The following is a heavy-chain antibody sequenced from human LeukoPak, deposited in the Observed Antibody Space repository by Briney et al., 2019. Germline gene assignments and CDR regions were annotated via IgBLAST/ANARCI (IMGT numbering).Heavy chain of an antibody. CDR3: ARSQDCSGGSCYPHYGMDV. CDR2: ISGSGGST. Sequence: GGSLRLSCAASGFTFSSYAMSWVRQAPGKGLEWVSAISGSGGSTYYADSVKGRFTISRDNSKNTLYLQMNSLRAEDTAVYYCARSQDCSGGSCYPHYGMDVWGQGTTVTVSS. CDR1: GFTFSSYA. D-gene: IGHD2-15*01. J-gene: IGHJ6*02. V-gene: IGHV3-23*01.